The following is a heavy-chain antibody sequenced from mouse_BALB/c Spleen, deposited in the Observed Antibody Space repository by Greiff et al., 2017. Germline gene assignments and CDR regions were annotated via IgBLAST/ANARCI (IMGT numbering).Heavy chain of an antibody. Sequence: EVQLVESGGGLVKPGGSLKLSCAASGFTFSSYAMSWVRQTPEKRLEWVASISSGGSTYYPDSVKGRFTISRDNARNILYLQMSSLRSEDTAMYYCARCDGYYGWYFDVWGAGTTVTVSS. J-gene: IGHJ1*01. CDR1: GFTFSSYA. CDR2: ISSGGST. V-gene: IGHV5-6-5*01. D-gene: IGHD2-3*01. CDR3: ARCDGYYGWYFDV.